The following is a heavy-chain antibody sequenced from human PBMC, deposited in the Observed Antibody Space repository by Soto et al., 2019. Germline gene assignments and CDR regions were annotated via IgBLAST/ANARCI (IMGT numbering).Heavy chain of an antibody. J-gene: IGHJ3*02. CDR3: ERGLGSSGWYSPWEAFDI. CDR2: IKQDGNEK. Sequence: EVQLVESGGGLVQPGGSLRLSCAVSGFTFSDYWMSWVRQAPGKGLEWVANIKQDGNEKYYVDSVKGRFTISRDNAKNSLSLQMNVLRAEDAAVYYCERGLGSSGWYSPWEAFDIWGQGTMVTVSS. CDR1: GFTFSDYW. D-gene: IGHD6-19*01. V-gene: IGHV3-7*01.